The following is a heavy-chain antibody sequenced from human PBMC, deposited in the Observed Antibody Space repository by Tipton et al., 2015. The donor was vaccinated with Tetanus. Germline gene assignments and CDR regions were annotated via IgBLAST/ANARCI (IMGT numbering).Heavy chain of an antibody. CDR2: ISHTGTTT. D-gene: IGHD6-6*01. V-gene: IGHV3-11*01. CDR3: ARSESRIAPRIPWGMDI. Sequence: GSLRLSCAASGFTFSDYYMSWISLAPGKGLEWISYISHTGTTTYYSASVMGRFTVSRDNTKNSLYLEINSLRAEDTAVYYCARSESRIAPRIPWGMDIWGQGTTVTVSS. J-gene: IGHJ6*02. CDR1: GFTFSDYY.